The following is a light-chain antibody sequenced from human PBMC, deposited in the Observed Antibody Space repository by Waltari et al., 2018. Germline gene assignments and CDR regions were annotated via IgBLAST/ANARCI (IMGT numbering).Light chain of an antibody. CDR3: QQCYSTPYT. CDR2: WAS. J-gene: IGKJ2*01. Sequence: DIVMTQSPDSLAVSLGERVTLNCRSSQNLLYNSDNNNYLAWFQQKPGQPPKLLIYWASTRESGVPDRFSGSGSGTEFTLTISSLQAADVAVYYCQQCYSTPYTFGQGTKLEIK. CDR1: QNLLYNSDNNNY. V-gene: IGKV4-1*01.